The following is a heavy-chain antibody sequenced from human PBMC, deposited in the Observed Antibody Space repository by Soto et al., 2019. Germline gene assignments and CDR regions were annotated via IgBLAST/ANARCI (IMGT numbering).Heavy chain of an antibody. J-gene: IGHJ3*02. D-gene: IGHD1-1*01. CDR2: IGIGGDI. V-gene: IGHV3-23*01. CDR3: GTGTTHSVFDI. CDR1: GFAFSSYA. Sequence: EVQLLESGGGLVQPGGSLRLSCASSGFAFSSYAFSWVRQAPGKGLDWVSSIGIGGDIYYADSVKGRFAISRDNSKNTLFLQMIGLRAEDTAAYYCGTGTTHSVFDIWGHGTMVTVSS.